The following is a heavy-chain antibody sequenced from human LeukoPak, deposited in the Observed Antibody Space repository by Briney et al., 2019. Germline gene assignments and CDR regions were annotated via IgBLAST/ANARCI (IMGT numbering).Heavy chain of an antibody. CDR2: IYPGDSDT. V-gene: IGHV5-51*01. Sequence: GESLKISCKASGYTFTNYWIGWVRQMPGKGLEWMGIIYPGDSDTRYSPSFRGQVIISADKSIRTAYLQWTSLKASDTAMYYCARPYYYDSSGYYPVDYWGQGTLVTVSS. CDR1: GYTFTNYW. D-gene: IGHD3-22*01. CDR3: ARPYYYDSSGYYPVDY. J-gene: IGHJ4*02.